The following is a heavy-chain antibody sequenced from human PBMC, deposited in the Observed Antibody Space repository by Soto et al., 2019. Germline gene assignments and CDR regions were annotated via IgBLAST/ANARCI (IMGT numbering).Heavy chain of an antibody. J-gene: IGHJ4*02. CDR1: GFTFGDYA. Sequence: PGGSLRLSCTASGFTFGDYAMSWFRQAPGKGLEWVGFIRSKAYGGTTEYAASVKGRFTISRDDSKSIAYLQMNSLKTEDTAVYYCTRAPNRIAVAPSFYWGQGTLVTVSS. CDR2: IRSKAYGGTT. D-gene: IGHD6-19*01. V-gene: IGHV3-49*03. CDR3: TRAPNRIAVAPSFY.